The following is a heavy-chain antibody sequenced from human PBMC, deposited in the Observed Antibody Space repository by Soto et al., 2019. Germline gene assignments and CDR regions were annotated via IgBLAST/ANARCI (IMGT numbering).Heavy chain of an antibody. D-gene: IGHD4-4*01. V-gene: IGHV3-66*01. CDR1: GLSVSNYH. J-gene: IGHJ4*02. CDR3: AGGRDYSKGGDH. Sequence: EVQLVDSGGGLVQPGGSLRLSCAASGLSVSNYHMNWVRQAPGKGPEWVSIITVGDVTYYADSVKGRFTISRDISRNTVYLQMNSLRGDDTAVYYCAGGRDYSKGGDHWGQGTLVIVSS. CDR2: ITVGDVT.